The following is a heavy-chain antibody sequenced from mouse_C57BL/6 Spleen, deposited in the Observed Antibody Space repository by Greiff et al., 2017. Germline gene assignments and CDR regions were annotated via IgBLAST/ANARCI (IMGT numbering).Heavy chain of an antibody. CDR3: AGNNCGYAMDY. CDR1: GYSITSGCY. J-gene: IGHJ4*01. CDR2: IRYDGSN. V-gene: IGHV3-6*01. Sequence: ESGPGLVKPSQSLSLSCSVSGYSITSGCYCNWIRQFPGNQLEWMGYIRYDGSNNYNQSLKNRISLTRETYHNQFFLKLNTMTTEDTATDYCAGNNCGYAMDYWGQGTSVTVSA. D-gene: IGHD1-3*01.